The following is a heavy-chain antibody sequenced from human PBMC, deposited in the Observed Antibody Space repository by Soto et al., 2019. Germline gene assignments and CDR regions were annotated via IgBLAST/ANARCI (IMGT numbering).Heavy chain of an antibody. CDR2: IFYFGST. CDR1: GGSISSYY. CDR3: ARSLGRIYYFDY. Sequence: SETLSLTCTVSGGSISSYYWSWIRQTPGKGLEWIGYIFYFGSTNYNPSLKSRVTISVDTSKNQFSLKLSSVTAADTAVYYCARSLGRIYYFDYWGQGTLVTVSS. D-gene: IGHD2-15*01. J-gene: IGHJ4*02. V-gene: IGHV4-59*01.